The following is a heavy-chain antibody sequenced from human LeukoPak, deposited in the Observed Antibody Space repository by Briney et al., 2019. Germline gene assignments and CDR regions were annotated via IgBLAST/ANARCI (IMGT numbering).Heavy chain of an antibody. CDR2: INPNSGGT. J-gene: IGHJ5*02. CDR3: AREPMVRDFNWFDP. D-gene: IGHD3-10*01. Sequence: GASVKVSCKASGYTFTGYYIHWVRQAPGQGLEWMGRINPNSGGTNYAQKFQGRVTMTRDTSISTAYIELNRLTSDDTAVYYCAREPMVRDFNWFDPWGQGTLVTVSS. V-gene: IGHV1-2*06. CDR1: GYTFTGYY.